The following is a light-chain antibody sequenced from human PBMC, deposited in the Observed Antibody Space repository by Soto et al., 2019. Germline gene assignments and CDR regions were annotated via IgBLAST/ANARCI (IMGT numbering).Light chain of an antibody. CDR2: EAN. V-gene: IGLV2-23*01. CDR3: SSYAGYSTSVV. J-gene: IGLJ2*01. CDR1: SSDVGSYNL. Sequence: QSALTQPAYVSGSPGQSITISCTGTSSDVGSYNLVSWYQQHQGKAPKLMTYEANKRPSGVSDRFAGSKSGNTDSLTISGLQAEDDVEYYCSSYAGYSTSVVFVGGTKLTVL.